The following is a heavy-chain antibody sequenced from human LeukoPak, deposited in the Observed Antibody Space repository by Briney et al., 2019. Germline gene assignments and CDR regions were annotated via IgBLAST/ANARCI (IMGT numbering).Heavy chain of an antibody. CDR3: ARAGYSGYDFYFDY. CDR1: GGSISSYY. V-gene: IGHV4-59*01. CDR2: IYYSGST. Sequence: SETLPLTCTVSGGSISSYYWSWIRQPPGKGLEWIGYIYYSGSTNYNPSLKSRVTISVDTSKNQFSLKLSSVTAADTAVYYCARAGYSGYDFYFDYWGQGTLVTVSS. J-gene: IGHJ4*02. D-gene: IGHD5-12*01.